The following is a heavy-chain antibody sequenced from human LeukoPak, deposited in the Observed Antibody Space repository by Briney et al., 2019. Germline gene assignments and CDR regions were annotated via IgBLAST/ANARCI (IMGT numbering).Heavy chain of an antibody. J-gene: IGHJ5*02. CDR1: GLSISSSSYY. CDR2: IYYSGST. V-gene: IGHV4-39*07. CDR3: AGAVEMATIASSWFDP. Sequence: SETLSLTCTVSGLSISSSSYYWGWIRQPPGKGLEWIGSIYYSGSTYYNPSLKSRVTISVDTSKNQFSLKLSSVTAADTAVYYCAGAVEMATIASSWFDPWGQGTLVTVSS. D-gene: IGHD5-24*01.